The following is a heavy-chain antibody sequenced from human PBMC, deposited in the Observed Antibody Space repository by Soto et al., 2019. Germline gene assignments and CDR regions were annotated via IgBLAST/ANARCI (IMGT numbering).Heavy chain of an antibody. CDR3: ATWLLREHAFDI. CDR1: GFTFSSYA. J-gene: IGHJ3*02. Sequence: EVQLLESGGGLVQPGGSLRLSCAASGFTFSSYAMSWVRQAPGKGLEWVSAISGSGGSTYYADSVKGRFTISRDSSKTNVFLQMSDLGPDDTAVYYCATWLLREHAFDIWGLGTTVTVSS. D-gene: IGHD2-15*01. CDR2: ISGSGGST. V-gene: IGHV3-23*01.